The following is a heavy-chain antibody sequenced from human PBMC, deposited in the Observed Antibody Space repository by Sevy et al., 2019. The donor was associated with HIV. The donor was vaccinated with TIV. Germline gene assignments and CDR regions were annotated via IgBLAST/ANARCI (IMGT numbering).Heavy chain of an antibody. Sequence: GGSLRLSCAASGFTFDNYDIHWVRQAPGKGLEWVTFIKYDGSHEFYADSVKGRFTVSSDNSKNTVYLQMNSLRAEDTAVYYCARGGAYYDFWSGYHHWGPGALVTVSS. V-gene: IGHV3-30*02. D-gene: IGHD3-3*01. CDR2: IKYDGSHE. CDR1: GFTFDNYD. J-gene: IGHJ4*02. CDR3: ARGGAYYDFWSGYHH.